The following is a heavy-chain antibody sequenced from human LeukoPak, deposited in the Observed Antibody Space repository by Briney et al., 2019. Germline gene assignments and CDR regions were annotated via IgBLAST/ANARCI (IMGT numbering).Heavy chain of an antibody. J-gene: IGHJ4*02. Sequence: PSGTLSLTCAVYGGSFSGYYWTWIRQPPGKGLEWIGEINHRGTSNYNPSLKSRVTISVDTSKNQFSLKLSSVTAADTAVYYYTRITDDYVWRSYRSKPTYFDYWGQGTPVTVSS. D-gene: IGHD3-16*02. CDR1: GGSFSGYY. CDR2: INHRGTS. V-gene: IGHV4-34*01. CDR3: TRITDDYVWRSYRSKPTYFDY.